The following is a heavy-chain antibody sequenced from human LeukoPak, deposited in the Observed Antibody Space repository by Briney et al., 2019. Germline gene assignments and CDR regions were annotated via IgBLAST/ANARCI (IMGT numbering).Heavy chain of an antibody. V-gene: IGHV4-59*08. CDR2: IYYSGTT. J-gene: IGHJ4*02. D-gene: IGHD5-24*01. CDR1: GGAINSYY. CDR3: ARTSSGWLHTDY. Sequence: KTSETLSLTCTVSGGAINSYYWSWIRQPPGKGLEWIGYIYYSGTTNYNPSLKSRVTISVDTSKNQFSLKLSSVTAADTAVYYCARTSSGWLHTDYWGQGTLVNVSS.